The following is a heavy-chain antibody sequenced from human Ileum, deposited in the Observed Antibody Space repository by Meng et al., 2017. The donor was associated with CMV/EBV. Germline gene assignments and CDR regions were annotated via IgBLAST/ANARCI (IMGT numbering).Heavy chain of an antibody. CDR2: INTANDHT. CDR3: AIDPSGYYSKF. Sequence: SCQSSLYTFTISAIHCVRQAPAQMPEWMAWINTANDHTKYSPTFQGRVTFNRDTSASTAYMEMDSLRSEATAVYYCAIDPSGYYSKFWGQGTLVTVSS. CDR1: LYTFTISA. V-gene: IGHV1-3*04. D-gene: IGHD3-22*01. J-gene: IGHJ4*02.